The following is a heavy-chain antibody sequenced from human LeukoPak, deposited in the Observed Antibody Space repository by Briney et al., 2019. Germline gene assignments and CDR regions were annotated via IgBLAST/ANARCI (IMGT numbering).Heavy chain of an antibody. V-gene: IGHV1-69*05. D-gene: IGHD6-13*01. CDR1: GHTFISYG. CDR2: IITLFGTT. CDR3: ARGAAAGSLPHTQWWFVP. J-gene: IGHJ5*02. Sequence: SVKVSCKTSGHTFISYGITWVRQAPGQGLEWMGHIITLFGTTHYAQKFQGRVTITTDESTNTTYMELSGLRSDDTAVYYCARGAAAGSLPHTQWWFVPWGQGTLVTVPS.